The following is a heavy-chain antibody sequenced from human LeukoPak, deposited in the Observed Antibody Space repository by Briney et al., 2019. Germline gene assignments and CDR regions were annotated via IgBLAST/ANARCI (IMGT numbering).Heavy chain of an antibody. CDR2: IYTSGST. CDR1: GGSISSGSYY. Sequence: PSQTLSLTCTVSGGSISSGSYYWSWIRQPAGKGLEWIGRIYTSGSTNYNPSLKSRVTISVDTSKTQFSLKLSSVTAADTAVYYCARVRQTGYSSGWTTSWGQGTLVTVSS. V-gene: IGHV4-61*02. CDR3: ARVRQTGYSSGWTTS. J-gene: IGHJ4*02. D-gene: IGHD6-19*01.